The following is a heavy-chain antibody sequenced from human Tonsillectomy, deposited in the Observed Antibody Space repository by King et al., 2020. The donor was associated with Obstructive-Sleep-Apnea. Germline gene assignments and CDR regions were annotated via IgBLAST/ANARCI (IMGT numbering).Heavy chain of an antibody. D-gene: IGHD6-19*01. CDR2: ISSSSSYI. CDR3: ARDFFPGTAVAGTGWFDP. Sequence: VQLVESGGGLVKPGGSLRLSCAASGFTFSSYSMNWVRQAPGKGLEWGSSISSSSSYIYYADSVKGRFTISRDNAKNSLYLQMNSLRAEDTAVYYCARDFFPGTAVAGTGWFDPWGQGTLVTVSS. V-gene: IGHV3-21*01. CDR1: GFTFSSYS. J-gene: IGHJ5*02.